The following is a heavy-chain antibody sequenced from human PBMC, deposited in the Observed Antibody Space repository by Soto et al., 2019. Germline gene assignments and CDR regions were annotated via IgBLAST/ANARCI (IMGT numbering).Heavy chain of an antibody. CDR3: ARRPDFRDHGWFDP. CDR2: IHYSGET. Sequence: ETLSLTCTVSGGSIISTFYYWGWLRQPPGRGLEWIANIHYSGETHYSPSLKSRVAISVDTSKSQFSLTLDSVTAADTAVYYCARRPDFRDHGWFDPWGQGIQVTVSS. V-gene: IGHV4-39*01. D-gene: IGHD4-17*01. J-gene: IGHJ5*02. CDR1: GGSIISTFYY.